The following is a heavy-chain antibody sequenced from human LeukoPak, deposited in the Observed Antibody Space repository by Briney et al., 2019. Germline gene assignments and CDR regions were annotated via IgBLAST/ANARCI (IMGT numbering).Heavy chain of an antibody. V-gene: IGHV3-74*01. CDR1: GFTFSSYW. J-gene: IGHJ4*02. CDR3: AKIERSGSYPDY. D-gene: IGHD1-26*01. Sequence: GGSLRLSCAASGFTFSSYWMHWVRQAPGKGLVWVSRINSDGSSTSYADSVKGRFTISRDNAKNTLYLQMNSLRAEDTAVYYCAKIERSGSYPDYWGQGTLVTVSS. CDR2: INSDGSST.